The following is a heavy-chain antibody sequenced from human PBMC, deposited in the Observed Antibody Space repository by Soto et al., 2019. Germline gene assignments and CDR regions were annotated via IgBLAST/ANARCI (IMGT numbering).Heavy chain of an antibody. D-gene: IGHD6-19*01. V-gene: IGHV3-48*02. J-gene: IGHJ6*02. CDR2: ISSSSSTI. CDR3: ARIIAVAGYYYYYYGMDV. CDR1: GFTFSSYS. Sequence: GGSLRLSCAASGFTFSSYSMNWVRQAPGEGLEWVSYISSSSSTIYYADSVKGRFTISRDNAKNSLYLQMNSLRDEDTAVYYCARIIAVAGYYYYYYGMDVWGQGTTVTVSS.